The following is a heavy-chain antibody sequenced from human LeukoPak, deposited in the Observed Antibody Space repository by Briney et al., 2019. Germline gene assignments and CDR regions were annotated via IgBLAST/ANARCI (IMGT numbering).Heavy chain of an antibody. D-gene: IGHD3-22*01. CDR2: IYYSGST. CDR1: GGSISSSSYY. CDR3: AREATYYYDSSGSDSDY. J-gene: IGHJ4*02. Sequence: SETLSLTCTVSGGSISSSSYYWGWIRQPPGKGLEWIGSIYYSGSTYYNPSLKSRVTISVDTSKNQFSLKLSSVTAADTAVYYCAREATYYYDSSGSDSDYWGQGTLVTVSS. V-gene: IGHV4-39*07.